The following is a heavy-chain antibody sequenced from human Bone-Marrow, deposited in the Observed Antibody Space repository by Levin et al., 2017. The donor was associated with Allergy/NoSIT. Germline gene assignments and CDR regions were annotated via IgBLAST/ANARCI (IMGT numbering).Heavy chain of an antibody. CDR2: IYYSGST. D-gene: IGHD3-9*01. Sequence: PSETLSLTCTVSGGSVSSGSYYWSWIRQPPGKGLEWIGYIYYSGSTNYNPSLKSRVTISVDTSKNQFSLKLSSVTAADTAVYYCARDSEYYDILTGYYNRVFDYWGQGTLVTVSS. J-gene: IGHJ4*02. CDR1: GGSVSSGSYY. CDR3: ARDSEYYDILTGYYNRVFDY. V-gene: IGHV4-61*01.